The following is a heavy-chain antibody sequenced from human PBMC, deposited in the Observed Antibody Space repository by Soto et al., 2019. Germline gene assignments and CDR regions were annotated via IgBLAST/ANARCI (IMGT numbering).Heavy chain of an antibody. D-gene: IGHD2-2*01. CDR2: IIPIFGTA. CDR1: GGTFSSYA. Sequence: GASVKVSCKASGGTFSSYAISWVRQAPGQGLEWMGGIIPIFGTANYAQKFQGRVTITADESTSTAYMELSSLRSEDTAVYYCASRQDSSSNRLYYYYYGMDVWGQGTTVTVSS. J-gene: IGHJ6*02. CDR3: ASRQDSSSNRLYYYYYGMDV. V-gene: IGHV1-69*13.